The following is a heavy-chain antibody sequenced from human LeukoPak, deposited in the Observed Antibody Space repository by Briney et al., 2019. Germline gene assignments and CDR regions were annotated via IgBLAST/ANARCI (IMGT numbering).Heavy chain of an antibody. CDR1: GFIVSSNY. CDR2: IYSGGRT. Sequence: PGGSLRLSCAVSGFIVSSNYMTWVRQAPGKGLEWVSVIYSGGRTYYEDSVKGRFTTSRDNSKNTLYLQMNSLRAEDTAVYYCARDIATAGHLAFDYWGQGILVTVSS. V-gene: IGHV3-66*01. CDR3: ARDIATAGHLAFDY. D-gene: IGHD6-13*01. J-gene: IGHJ4*02.